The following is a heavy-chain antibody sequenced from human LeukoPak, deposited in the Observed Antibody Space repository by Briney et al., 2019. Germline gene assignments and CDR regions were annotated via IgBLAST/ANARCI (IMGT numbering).Heavy chain of an antibody. J-gene: IGHJ4*02. CDR1: GFTFSSYS. D-gene: IGHD3-22*01. Sequence: PGGSLRLSCAASGFTFSSYSMNWVRQAPGKGLEWVSSISSSSSYIYYADSVKGRFTISGDNAKNSLYLQMNSLRAEDTAVYYCITEYYYDSSGYYFVDYWGQGTLVTVSS. V-gene: IGHV3-21*01. CDR3: ITEYYYDSSGYYFVDY. CDR2: ISSSSSYI.